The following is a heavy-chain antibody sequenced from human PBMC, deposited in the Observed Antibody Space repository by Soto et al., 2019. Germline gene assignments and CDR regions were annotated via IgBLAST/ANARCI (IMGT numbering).Heavy chain of an antibody. CDR3: VRERGLSSYYGRDF. J-gene: IGHJ6*02. Sequence: EVQLVESGGGLVKPGGSLRLSCAASGFTLTSYSMNWVRQAPGKGLEWVSSISSSSSHIYYADSVKGRFTISRDNARNALYLEMNSLRAEDTAVYYCVRERGLSSYYGRDFWGQGTTVTVSS. V-gene: IGHV3-21*02. CDR1: GFTLTSYS. CDR2: ISSSSSHI.